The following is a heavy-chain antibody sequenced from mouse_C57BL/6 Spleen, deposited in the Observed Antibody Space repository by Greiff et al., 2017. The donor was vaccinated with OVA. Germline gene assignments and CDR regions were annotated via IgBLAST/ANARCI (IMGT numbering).Heavy chain of an antibody. V-gene: IGHV6-3*01. Sequence: EVQRVESGGGLVQPGGSMKLSCVASGFTFSNYWMNWVRQSPEKGLEWVAQIRLKSDNYATHYAESVKGRFTISRDDSKSSVYLQMNNLRAEDTGIYYCLHGNPGAYWGQGTLVTVSA. CDR1: GFTFSNYW. CDR2: IRLKSDNYAT. D-gene: IGHD2-1*01. CDR3: LHGNPGAY. J-gene: IGHJ3*01.